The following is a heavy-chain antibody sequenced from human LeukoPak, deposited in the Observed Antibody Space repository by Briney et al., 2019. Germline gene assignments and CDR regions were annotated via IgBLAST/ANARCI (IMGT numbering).Heavy chain of an antibody. Sequence: ASVKVSCKASGYTFTGYYIHWVRQAPGQGLEWMGWIHPNSGGTKYAQKFQGRVTMTRETSINTVYMELSGLRTDDTAVYYYARAGWEPPIGNFFDFWGQGTMVTVSS. CDR2: IHPNSGGT. CDR1: GYTFTGYY. J-gene: IGHJ3*01. V-gene: IGHV1-2*02. D-gene: IGHD1-26*01. CDR3: ARAGWEPPIGNFFDF.